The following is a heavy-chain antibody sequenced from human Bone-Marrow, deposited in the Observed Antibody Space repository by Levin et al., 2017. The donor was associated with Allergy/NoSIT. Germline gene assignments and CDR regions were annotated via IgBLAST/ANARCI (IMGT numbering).Heavy chain of an antibody. CDR3: AKSGRYCSGGSCTYDWYFDL. CDR1: GFTFSSYA. CDR2: ISGSGGST. V-gene: IGHV3-23*01. Sequence: GGSLRLSCAASGFTFSSYAMSWVRQAPGKGLEWVSAISGSGGSTYYADSVKGRFTISRDNSKNTLYLQMNSLRAEDTAVYYCAKSGRYCSGGSCTYDWYFDLWGRGTLVTVSS. D-gene: IGHD2-15*01. J-gene: IGHJ2*01.